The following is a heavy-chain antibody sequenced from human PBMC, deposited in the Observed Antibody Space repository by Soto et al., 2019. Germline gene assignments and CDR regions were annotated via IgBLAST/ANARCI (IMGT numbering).Heavy chain of an antibody. CDR2: IYYSGST. J-gene: IGHJ6*02. Sequence: SETLSLTCTVSGGSISGGDYYWSWIRQPPGKGLEWIGYIYYSGSTYYNPSLKSRVTISVDTSKNQFSLKLSSVTAADTAVYYCARARKYYDILTGYSNYYGMDVWGQGTTVTVSS. D-gene: IGHD3-9*01. CDR3: ARARKYYDILTGYSNYYGMDV. V-gene: IGHV4-30-4*01. CDR1: GGSISGGDYY.